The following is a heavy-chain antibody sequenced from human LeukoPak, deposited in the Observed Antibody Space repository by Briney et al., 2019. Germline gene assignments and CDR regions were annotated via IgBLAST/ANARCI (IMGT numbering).Heavy chain of an antibody. CDR2: FGISGST. V-gene: IGHV3-23*01. J-gene: IGHJ4*02. CDR1: GFTFSTYA. Sequence: GGSLRLSCAASGFTFSTYAMSWVRQAPGKGLEWVSSFGISGSTYYADSVKGRFTISRDNSRNTLYLQMNSLRAEDTAIYYCAKDRLYSGSSGFDCWGQGTLVTVSS. D-gene: IGHD1-26*01. CDR3: AKDRLYSGSSGFDC.